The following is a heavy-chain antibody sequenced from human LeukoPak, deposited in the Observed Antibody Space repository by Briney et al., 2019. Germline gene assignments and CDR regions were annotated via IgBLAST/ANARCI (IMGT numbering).Heavy chain of an antibody. CDR3: ARVIAAADSVNWFDP. D-gene: IGHD6-13*01. Sequence: ASETLSLTCAVYGGSFSGYYWSWIRQHPGKGLEWIGYIYYSGSTYYNPSLKSRVTISVDTSKNQFSLKLSSVTAADTAVYYCARVIAAADSVNWFDPWGQGTLVTVSS. CDR2: IYYSGST. V-gene: IGHV4-31*11. CDR1: GGSFSGYY. J-gene: IGHJ5*02.